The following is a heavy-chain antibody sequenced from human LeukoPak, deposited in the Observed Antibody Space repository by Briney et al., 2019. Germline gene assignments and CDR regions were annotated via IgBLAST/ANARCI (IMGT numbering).Heavy chain of an antibody. Sequence: SVKVSCKASGGTFSSYAISWVRQAPGQGLEWMGRIIPILGIANYAQKFQGRVTITADKSTSTAYMELSSLRSEDTAVYYCASLDYGDNGDYYYGMDVWGQGTTVTVSS. CDR1: GGTFSSYA. V-gene: IGHV1-69*04. D-gene: IGHD4-17*01. CDR3: ASLDYGDNGDYYYGMDV. CDR2: IIPILGIA. J-gene: IGHJ6*02.